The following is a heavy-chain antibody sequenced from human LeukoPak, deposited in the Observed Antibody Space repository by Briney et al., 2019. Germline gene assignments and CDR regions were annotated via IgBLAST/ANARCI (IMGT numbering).Heavy chain of an antibody. Sequence: GGSLRLSCAASGFTFSSYAMNWVRQAPGKGLEYVSGISTNGGSTYYANSVKGRFTISRDNAKNILYLQMNSLRAEDTAVYYCARVRGGNWGRGTLVTVSS. V-gene: IGHV3-64*01. CDR2: ISTNGGST. D-gene: IGHD3-16*01. CDR1: GFTFSSYA. J-gene: IGHJ4*02. CDR3: ARVRGGN.